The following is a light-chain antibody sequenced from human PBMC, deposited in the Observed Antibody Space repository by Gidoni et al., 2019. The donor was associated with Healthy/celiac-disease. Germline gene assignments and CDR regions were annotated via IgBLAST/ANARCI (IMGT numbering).Light chain of an antibody. CDR2: RND. CDR3: AAWDDSLSGYV. Sequence: QSVLTQPPSASGTPGQVVTISCSGSSSNIGSNYVYWYQQLQGTAPKLRIHRNDQRPSEVPDRCPGSKSGTSASLAISGLRSEDESDYYCAAWDDSLSGYVFGTGTKVTVL. V-gene: IGLV1-47*01. J-gene: IGLJ1*01. CDR1: SSNIGSNY.